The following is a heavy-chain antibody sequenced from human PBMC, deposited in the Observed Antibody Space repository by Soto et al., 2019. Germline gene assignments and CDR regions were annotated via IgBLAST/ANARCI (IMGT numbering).Heavy chain of an antibody. CDR2: IIPIFGTA. CDR1: GGTFSSYA. J-gene: IGHJ6*02. D-gene: IGHD1-1*01. V-gene: IGHV1-69*13. CDR3: ARDVMEILNYYGMDV. Sequence: GASVKVSCKASGGTFSSYAISWVRQAPGQGLEWMGGIIPIFGTANYAQKFQGRVTITADESTSTAYMELSSLRSEDTAVYYCARDVMEILNYYGMDVWGQGTTVTVSS.